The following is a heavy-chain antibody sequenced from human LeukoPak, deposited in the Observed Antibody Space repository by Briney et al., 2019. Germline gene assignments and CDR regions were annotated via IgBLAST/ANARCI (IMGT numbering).Heavy chain of an antibody. J-gene: IGHJ4*02. V-gene: IGHV3-23*01. D-gene: IGHD4-17*01. CDR2: ISGSGGST. CDR1: GFTFSSYA. Sequence: PGGSLRLSCAAPGFTFSSYAMSWVRQAPGKGREWVSAISGSGGSTYYADSVKGRFTISRDNSKNTLYLLMNSLRAEDTAVYYCAKTPNPVTTIDSWGQGTLVTVSS. CDR3: AKTPNPVTTIDS.